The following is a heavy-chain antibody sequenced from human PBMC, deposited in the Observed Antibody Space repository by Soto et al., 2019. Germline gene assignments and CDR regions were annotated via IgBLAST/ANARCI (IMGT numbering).Heavy chain of an antibody. J-gene: IGHJ5*02. D-gene: IGHD3-16*01. CDR2: ISANNGDT. Sequence: ASVKVSCKTSGYTFSSYGLSWVRQAPGQGLEWMGGISANNGDTNYAQKLKDRVTMTTDTSTGTVYMDLRSLRTDKTAVYYFARHHDSWGKGPLV. CDR1: GYTFSSYG. CDR3: ARHHDS. V-gene: IGHV1-18*01.